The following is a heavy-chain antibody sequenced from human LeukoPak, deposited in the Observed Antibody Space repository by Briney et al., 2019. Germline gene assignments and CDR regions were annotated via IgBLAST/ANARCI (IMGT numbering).Heavy chain of an antibody. Sequence: ASVKVSCKASGYTFTGYYIHWVRQAPRQGLESMGWINPNSGGTNYAQKFQGRVTMTRDTSISTAYMELSRLRSDDTAVYYCASGVYSSSWYWFDPWGQGTLVTVSS. D-gene: IGHD6-13*01. CDR2: INPNSGGT. CDR1: GYTFTGYY. CDR3: ASGVYSSSWYWFDP. J-gene: IGHJ5*02. V-gene: IGHV1-2*02.